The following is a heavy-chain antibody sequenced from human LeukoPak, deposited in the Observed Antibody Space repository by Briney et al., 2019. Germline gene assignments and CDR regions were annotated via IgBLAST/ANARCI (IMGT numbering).Heavy chain of an antibody. J-gene: IGHJ5*02. CDR3: ASQYYYVSGSYYGRA. D-gene: IGHD3-10*01. CDR1: GGTFTSYA. CDR2: IIPIFGTT. V-gene: IGHV1-69*06. Sequence: SVTVSCKASGGTFTSYAISWVRQAPGQGLEWMGGIIPIFGTTNYAQKFQGRVTITADKPTTTAYMELSSLRSEDTAVYYCASQYYYVSGSYYGRAWGQGTLVTVSS.